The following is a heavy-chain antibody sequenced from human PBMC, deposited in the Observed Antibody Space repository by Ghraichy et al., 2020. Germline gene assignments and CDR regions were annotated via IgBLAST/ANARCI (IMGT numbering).Heavy chain of an antibody. J-gene: IGHJ5*02. CDR3: ARDPSSAGSSNNWFDP. Sequence: SETLSLTCTVSGGSISIYYWSWIRQPPGRGLEWIADIYNSGSTKYNPSLKSRVTISVDTSKNQLSLKLSSVTAADTAVYYCARDPSSAGSSNNWFDPWGQGTLVTVSS. CDR1: GGSISIYY. D-gene: IGHD6-13*01. V-gene: IGHV4-59*01. CDR2: IYNSGST.